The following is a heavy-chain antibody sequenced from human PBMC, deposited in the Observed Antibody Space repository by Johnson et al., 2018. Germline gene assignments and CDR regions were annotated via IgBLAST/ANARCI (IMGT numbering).Heavy chain of an antibody. CDR3: KGVIAAPYYMDV. CDR2: IKSTTDGGTT. Sequence: VQLVQSGGGLVKPGGSLRLSCEASGFTFSNAWMNWVRQAPGKGLEWVGRIKSTTDGGTTEYAAPVKGRFTISRDDSKNTLYLQMNSLKTEDTAVYYCKGVIAAPYYMDVWGKGTTVTVSS. D-gene: IGHD3-16*02. CDR1: GFTFSNAW. J-gene: IGHJ6*03. V-gene: IGHV3-15*07.